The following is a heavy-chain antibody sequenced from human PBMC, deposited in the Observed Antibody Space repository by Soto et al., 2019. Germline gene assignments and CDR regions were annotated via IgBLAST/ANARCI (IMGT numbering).Heavy chain of an antibody. CDR2: ITSDTKTI. D-gene: IGHD6-19*01. Sequence: QPGGSLRLSCVASGFTFSVYSMNWVRQAPGKGLEWFSYITSDTKTIKYADSVKGRFTISRDNAKNSVYLQMNSLRDEDTAVYYCARSVEGHFDYWGQGTVVTVSS. CDR1: GFTFSVYS. J-gene: IGHJ4*02. V-gene: IGHV3-48*02. CDR3: ARSVEGHFDY.